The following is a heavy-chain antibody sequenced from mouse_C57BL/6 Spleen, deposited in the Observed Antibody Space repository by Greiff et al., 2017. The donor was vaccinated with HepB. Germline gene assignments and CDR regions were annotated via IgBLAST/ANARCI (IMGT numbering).Heavy chain of an antibody. CDR1: GYAFSSSW. V-gene: IGHV1-82*01. J-gene: IGHJ4*01. Sequence: QVQLQQSGPELVKPGASVKISCKASGYAFSSSWINWVKQRPGKGLEWIGRIYPGDGDTNYNGKFKGKATLTADKSSSTAYMQLSSLTSEDSAVYFCARPVHYYAMDYWGQGTSVTVSS. CDR3: ARPVHYYAMDY. CDR2: IYPGDGDT.